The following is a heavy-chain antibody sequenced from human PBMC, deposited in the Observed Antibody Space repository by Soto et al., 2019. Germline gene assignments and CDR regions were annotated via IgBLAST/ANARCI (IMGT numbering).Heavy chain of an antibody. Sequence: ASVKVSCKASGYTFTGYYMHWVRQAPGQGLEWMGWINPNSGGTNYAQKFQGWVTMTRDTSIGTAYMELSRLRSDDTAVYYCARAQRHYDILTGYSDNWFDPWGQGTLVTVHS. D-gene: IGHD3-9*01. V-gene: IGHV1-2*04. J-gene: IGHJ5*02. CDR3: ARAQRHYDILTGYSDNWFDP. CDR2: INPNSGGT. CDR1: GYTFTGYY.